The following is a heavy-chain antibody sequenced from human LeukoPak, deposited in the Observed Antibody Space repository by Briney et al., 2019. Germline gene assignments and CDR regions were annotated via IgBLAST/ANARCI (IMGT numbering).Heavy chain of an antibody. J-gene: IGHJ4*02. CDR3: ARDVGGGESY. CDR1: GFTFSSYG. CDR2: ISYDGSNK. Sequence: PGGSLRLSCAASGFTFSSYGMHWVRQAPGKGLEWVAVISYDGSNKYYADSVKGRFTISRDNSKNTLYLQMNSLRAEDTAVYYCARDVGGGESYWGQGTLVTVSS. V-gene: IGHV3-30*03. D-gene: IGHD2-21*01.